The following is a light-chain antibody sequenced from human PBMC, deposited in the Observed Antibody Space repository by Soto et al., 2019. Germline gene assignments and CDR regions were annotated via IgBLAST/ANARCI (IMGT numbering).Light chain of an antibody. CDR2: ENN. CDR1: SSNIGAGYE. Sequence: QSVLTQPPSVSEAPGQRVTISCTGSSSNIGAGYEAHWYQQVPGTAPKLLIYENNNRPSGVPDRFSGSKSGTSASLAITGLHAEDYAEYYCQSYDCSLSAHVFGTGTKLTVL. J-gene: IGLJ1*01. V-gene: IGLV1-40*01. CDR3: QSYDCSLSAHV.